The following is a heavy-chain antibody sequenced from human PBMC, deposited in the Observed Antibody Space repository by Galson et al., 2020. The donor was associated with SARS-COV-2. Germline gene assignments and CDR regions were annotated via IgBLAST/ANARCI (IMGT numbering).Heavy chain of an antibody. CDR1: GFTFSSYG. CDR2: ISYDGSNK. D-gene: IGHD3-22*01. Sequence: GGSLRLSCAASGFTFSSYGMHWVRQAPGKGLEWVALISYDGSNKYYADSVKGRLTISRDNFKNTLYLQVNSLRPEDTAVYYCAKMQAGVIVQWGQGTLVTVSS. CDR3: AKMQAGVIVQ. J-gene: IGHJ1*01. V-gene: IGHV3-30*18.